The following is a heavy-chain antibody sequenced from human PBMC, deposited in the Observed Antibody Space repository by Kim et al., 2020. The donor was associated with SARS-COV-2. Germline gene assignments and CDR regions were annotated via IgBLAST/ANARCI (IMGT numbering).Heavy chain of an antibody. CDR2: VYYDGST. CDR3: AMPFGY. V-gene: IGHV4-39*01. Sequence: SETLSLTCSVSDGSISSSTYYWAWIRQPPGKELEWIGSVYYDGSTYYNPSLKSRVTISIDTSKNQFSLKLSSVTAADTAVYYCAMPFGYWGQGTLVTVSS. CDR1: DGSISSSTYY. J-gene: IGHJ4*02.